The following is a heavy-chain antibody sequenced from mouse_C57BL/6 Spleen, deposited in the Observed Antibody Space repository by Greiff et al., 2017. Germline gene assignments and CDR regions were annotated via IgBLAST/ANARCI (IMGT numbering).Heavy chain of an antibody. V-gene: IGHV5-4*01. CDR1: GFTFNSYA. J-gene: IGHJ2*01. CDR2: ISDGGSYT. Sequence: EVQVVESGGGLVKPGGSLKLSCAASGFTFNSYAMSWVRQTPEKRLEWVATISDGGSYTYYPDNVKGRFTISRDNAKNNLYLQMSHLKSEDTAMYYCARDGELGRFDYWGQGTTLTVSS. D-gene: IGHD4-1*01. CDR3: ARDGELGRFDY.